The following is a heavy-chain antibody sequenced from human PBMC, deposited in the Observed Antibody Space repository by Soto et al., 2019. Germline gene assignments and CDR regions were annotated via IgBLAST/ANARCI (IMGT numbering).Heavy chain of an antibody. CDR3: ARAPTGYSDAFDI. Sequence: QVQLQESGPGLVKPSETLSLTCTVSGGSVSSGSYYWSWIRQPPGKGLEWIGYIYYSGSTNYNPSLKSRVTISVDTSKNQFSLKLSSVTAADTAVYYCARAPTGYSDAFDIWGQGTMVTVSS. D-gene: IGHD3-9*01. V-gene: IGHV4-61*01. CDR2: IYYSGST. J-gene: IGHJ3*02. CDR1: GGSVSSGSYY.